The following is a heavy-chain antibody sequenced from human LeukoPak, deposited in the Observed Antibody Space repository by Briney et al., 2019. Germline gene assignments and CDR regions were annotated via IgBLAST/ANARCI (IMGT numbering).Heavy chain of an antibody. D-gene: IGHD3-10*01. V-gene: IGHV1-18*01. CDR1: GYMFAAHG. Sequence: ASVKVSCKTSGYMFAAHGIHWVRQAPGQGLEWMGWISVYNAHTSYAQNLQGRVTMTTDTSTSTGYMELRSLRSDDTAVYFCARVFKIGDPPDYWGQGTLVTVSS. CDR3: ARVFKIGDPPDY. J-gene: IGHJ4*02. CDR2: ISVYNAHT.